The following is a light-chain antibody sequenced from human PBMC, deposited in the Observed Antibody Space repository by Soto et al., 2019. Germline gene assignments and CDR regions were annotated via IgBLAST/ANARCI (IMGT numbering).Light chain of an antibody. V-gene: IGLV2-14*01. CDR2: EVS. CDR3: SSYTSSSTF. J-gene: IGLJ1*01. Sequence: ALTQPASVSGSPGQSITISCTGTSSDVGGYNYVSWYQQHPGKAPKPMIYEVSNRPSGVSNRFSGSKSGNTASLTISGLQAEDEADYYCSSYTSSSTFFGTGTKVTVL. CDR1: SSDVGGYNY.